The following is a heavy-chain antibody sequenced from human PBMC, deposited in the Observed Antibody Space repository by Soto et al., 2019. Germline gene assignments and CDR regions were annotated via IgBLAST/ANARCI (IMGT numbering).Heavy chain of an antibody. CDR1: GFTFSGYW. Sequence: ESGGGLVQPGGSLRLSCAASGFTFSGYWMKWVRQAPGKGLEWVANIKQDGSEKYYVDSVEGRFTISRDNDKNSLYLQMNSLRVEDTAVYYCVPRGSWGQGILVTVSS. J-gene: IGHJ5*02. CDR3: VPRGS. CDR2: IKQDGSEK. V-gene: IGHV3-7*01.